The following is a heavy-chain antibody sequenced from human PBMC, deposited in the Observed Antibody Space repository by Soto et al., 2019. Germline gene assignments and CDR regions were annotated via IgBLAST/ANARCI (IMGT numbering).Heavy chain of an antibody. CDR2: ITASGGRT. CDR3: AKDTRYADYVRWFDS. Sequence: EVHLLESGGGLVQPGGSLRLSCTASGFTFSSYAMTWVRQAPGRGLEGVSGITASGGRTYYADSVKGRITLSRDNSNSTLYLQMNSLRAEDTAVYYCAKDTRYADYVRWFDSWGQGTLVTVSS. J-gene: IGHJ5*01. CDR1: GFTFSSYA. V-gene: IGHV3-23*01. D-gene: IGHD4-17*01.